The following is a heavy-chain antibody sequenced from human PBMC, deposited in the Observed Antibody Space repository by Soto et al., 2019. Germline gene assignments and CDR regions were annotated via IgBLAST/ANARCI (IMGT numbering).Heavy chain of an antibody. J-gene: IGHJ6*02. CDR3: ASNYGGNSPLYYYGMDV. CDR1: GGTFSSYA. D-gene: IGHD4-17*01. Sequence: QVQLVQSGAEVKKPGSSVKVSCKASGGTFSSYAISWVRQAPGQGLEWMGGIIPIFGTANYAQKFQGRVTITADESTSTAYMELSSLRSEDTAVYYCASNYGGNSPLYYYGMDVWGQGTTVTVSS. V-gene: IGHV1-69*01. CDR2: IIPIFGTA.